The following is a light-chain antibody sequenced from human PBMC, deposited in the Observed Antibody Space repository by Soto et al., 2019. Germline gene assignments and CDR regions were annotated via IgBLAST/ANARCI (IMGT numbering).Light chain of an antibody. CDR3: HEYDSSPFT. Sequence: EIVLTQSPGTLPLSPEERATLSCRASQRVSISYIAWYQQQPDKAPRLVICGASTRATGIPHRFSGSGSGTDFTLTISRLEPEDFAVYYCHEYDSSPFTIGGGTKVEIK. J-gene: IGKJ4*01. CDR2: GAS. V-gene: IGKV3-20*01. CDR1: QRVSISY.